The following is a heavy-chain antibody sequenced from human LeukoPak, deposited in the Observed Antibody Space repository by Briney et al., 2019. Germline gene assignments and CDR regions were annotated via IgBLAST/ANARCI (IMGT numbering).Heavy chain of an antibody. V-gene: IGHV4-34*01. J-gene: IGHJ6*03. Sequence: SETLSLTCAVYGVSFRGYYWSWIRQSPEKGLEWIGEISHEGDSIYNPSLKSRLTLSVDMSKNQFSLNLRSVTAADTAVYYCARGRNYVSDYYFDVWGKGTTVIVSS. CDR2: ISHEGDS. CDR3: ARGRNYVSDYYFDV. CDR1: GVSFRGYY. D-gene: IGHD1-7*01.